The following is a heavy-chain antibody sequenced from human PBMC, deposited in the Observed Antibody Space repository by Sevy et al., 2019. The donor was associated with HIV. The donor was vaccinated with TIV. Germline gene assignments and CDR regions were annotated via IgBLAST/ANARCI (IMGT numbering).Heavy chain of an antibody. V-gene: IGHV3-23*01. CDR2: IYGSGGVT. Sequence: GGSLRLSCKPSGFTFTSYAMNWVRQAPEKGLEWISTIYGSGGVTYYADSVKGRFTISRDKSKNTLYLQMNSLRTEDTALYYCAGGRYDSSGSLDALDIWGQGTMVTVSS. CDR1: GFTFTSYA. CDR3: AGGRYDSSGSLDALDI. D-gene: IGHD3-22*01. J-gene: IGHJ3*02.